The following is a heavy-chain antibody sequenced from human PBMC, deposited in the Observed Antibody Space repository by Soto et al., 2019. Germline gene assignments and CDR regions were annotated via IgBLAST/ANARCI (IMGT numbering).Heavy chain of an antibody. Sequence: PGGSLRLSCAASGFTFSSYGMSWVRQAPGKGLEWVSTISGSGGSTYYADSVKGRFTISRDNSKNTLYLQMNSLRAEDTAGYYCAKESGEVLTFDHWGQGTLVTVSS. V-gene: IGHV3-23*01. CDR1: GFTFSSYG. CDR3: AKESGEVLTFDH. J-gene: IGHJ5*02. D-gene: IGHD3-10*01. CDR2: ISGSGGST.